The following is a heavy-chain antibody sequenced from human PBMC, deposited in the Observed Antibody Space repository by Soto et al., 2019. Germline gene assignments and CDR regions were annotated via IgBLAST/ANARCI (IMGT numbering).Heavy chain of an antibody. CDR3: ARSWYYYDSSGYYIDY. V-gene: IGHV1-46*01. Sequence: VSVEVSCKASRCIFTVYYVDWVRQAPGQGLEWLGIISPSGGSTSYAQKFQSRVTMTRDTSTSTVYMELSSLRSEDTAVYCCARSWYYYDSSGYYIDYWGQGILVTVSS. CDR2: ISPSGGST. D-gene: IGHD3-22*01. J-gene: IGHJ4*02. CDR1: RCIFTVYY.